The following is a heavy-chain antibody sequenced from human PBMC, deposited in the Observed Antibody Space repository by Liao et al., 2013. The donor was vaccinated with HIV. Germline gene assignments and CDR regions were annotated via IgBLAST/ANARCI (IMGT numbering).Heavy chain of an antibody. J-gene: IGHJ3*02. CDR2: IHTSGST. CDR1: GGSISSGSYY. CDR3: ARWARGSSAWPLAAFEI. Sequence: QVQLQESGPGLVKPSQTLSLTCTVSGGSISSGSYYWSWIRQPAGKGLEWIGRIHTSGSTNYNPSLKSRVTISIETSKNQFFLRLNSVTAADTAVYYCARWARGSSAWPLAAFEIWGQGILVTVSS. V-gene: IGHV4-61*02. D-gene: IGHD6-19*01.